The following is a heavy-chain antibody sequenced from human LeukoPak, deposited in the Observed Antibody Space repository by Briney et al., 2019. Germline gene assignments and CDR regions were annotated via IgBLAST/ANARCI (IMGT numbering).Heavy chain of an antibody. CDR1: GFTFSSYS. CDR2: ISSSSSYI. J-gene: IGHJ4*02. CDR3: ARGIAVADPSFDY. Sequence: GGSLRLSCAASGFTFSSYSMNWVRQAPGKGLEWVSSISSSSSYIYYADSVKGRFTISRDNAKNSLYLQMNSLRAEDTAVYYCARGIAVADPSFDYWGQGTLVTVSS. D-gene: IGHD6-19*01. V-gene: IGHV3-21*01.